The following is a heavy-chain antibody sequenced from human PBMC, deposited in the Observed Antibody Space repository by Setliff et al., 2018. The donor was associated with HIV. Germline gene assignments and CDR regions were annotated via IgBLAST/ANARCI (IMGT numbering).Heavy chain of an antibody. J-gene: IGHJ6*02. CDR3: AKPVPGITAAGLAPDV. CDR2: IYYSGST. Sequence: SQTLSLTCTVSGGSISSSSYYWGWIRQPPGKGLEWIGSIYYSGSTYYNPSLKSRVAISIDTSKNTLYLQMNSLRAEDTAVYYCAKPVPGITAAGLAPDVWGQGTTVTVSS. D-gene: IGHD6-13*01. V-gene: IGHV4-39*01. CDR1: GGSISSSSYY.